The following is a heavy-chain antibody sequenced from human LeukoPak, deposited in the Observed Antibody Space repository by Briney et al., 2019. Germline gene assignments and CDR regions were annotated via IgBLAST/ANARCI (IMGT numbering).Heavy chain of an antibody. J-gene: IGHJ4*02. V-gene: IGHV1-69*13. D-gene: IGHD5-24*01. Sequence: SVKVSCKASGGTFSSYAISWVRQAPGQGLEWMGGIIPIFGTANYAQKFQGRVTITADESTSTAYMELSSLRSEDTAVYYCAHTGHPSYGGYNENWGQGTLVTVSS. CDR2: IIPIFGTA. CDR1: GGTFSSYA. CDR3: AHTGHPSYGGYNEN.